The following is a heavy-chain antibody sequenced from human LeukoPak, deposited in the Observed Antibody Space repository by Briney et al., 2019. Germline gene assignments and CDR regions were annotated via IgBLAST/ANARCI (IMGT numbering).Heavy chain of an antibody. J-gene: IGHJ4*02. CDR3: ARDATYSTSWHDY. CDR2: INPNNGGT. D-gene: IGHD6-13*01. V-gene: IGHV1-2*06. Sequence: ASVKVSCKASGCTFTGYYIHWVRQAPGQGLVWMGRINPNNGGTNYAQKFQGRVTLTRDTSISTAYMELSRLTSDDTAVYYCARDATYSTSWHDYWGPGTLVTVPS. CDR1: GCTFTGYY.